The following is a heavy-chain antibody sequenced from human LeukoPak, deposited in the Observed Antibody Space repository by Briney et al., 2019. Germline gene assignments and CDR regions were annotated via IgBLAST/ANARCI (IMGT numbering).Heavy chain of an antibody. CDR2: ISSSGGTT. J-gene: IGHJ4*02. D-gene: IGHD3-16*01. CDR1: GFTFNNAW. V-gene: IGHV3-23*01. Sequence: GGSLRLSCAASGFTFNNAWMSWVRQAPGKGLEWVSGISSSGGTTYHADPVKGQFTIFRDNSKTTVYLQMNSLRAEDMAVYHCAKETSAYRYLDYWGQGTLVTVSS. CDR3: AKETSAYRYLDY.